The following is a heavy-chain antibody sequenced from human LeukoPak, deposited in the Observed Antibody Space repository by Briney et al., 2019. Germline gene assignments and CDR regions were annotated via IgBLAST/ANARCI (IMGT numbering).Heavy chain of an antibody. Sequence: ASVKVSCKASGYTFTGYYMHWMRQAPGQGLEWMGWINPNSGGTNYAQKFQGRVTMTRDTSISTAYMELSRLRSDDTAVYYCARVSDYYDSSGYPFDYWGQGTLVTVSS. CDR3: ARVSDYYDSSGYPFDY. CDR2: INPNSGGT. D-gene: IGHD3-22*01. J-gene: IGHJ4*02. V-gene: IGHV1-2*02. CDR1: GYTFTGYY.